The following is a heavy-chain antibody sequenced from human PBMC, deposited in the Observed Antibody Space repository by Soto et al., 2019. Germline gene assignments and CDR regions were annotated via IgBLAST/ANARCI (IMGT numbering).Heavy chain of an antibody. V-gene: IGHV1-46*01. CDR3: AGARGAREAFDI. Sequence: ASVKVSCKASGYTFTSYGISWVRQAPGQGLEWMGIINPSRGSTSYAQKFQDRVTMTRDTSISIVYMELSSLRSDDTAVYYCAGARGAREAFDIWGQGTMVTVSS. D-gene: IGHD3-10*01. CDR1: GYTFTSYG. CDR2: INPSRGST. J-gene: IGHJ3*02.